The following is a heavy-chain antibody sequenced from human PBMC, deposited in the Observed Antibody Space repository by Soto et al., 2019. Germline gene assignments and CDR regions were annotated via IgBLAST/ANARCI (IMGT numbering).Heavy chain of an antibody. CDR1: GGSFTSNNW. V-gene: IGHV4-4*02. J-gene: IGHJ4*02. D-gene: IGHD1-7*01. CDR3: ASRDPGTSVDY. Sequence: SETLSLTCAVSGGSFTSNNWWTWVRQTPGQGLEWIGEIYRTGSTNYNPSLKSRVTISLDKSENQFSLKVTSLTAADTAVYYCASRDPGTSVDYWGQGTLVTVSS. CDR2: IYRTGST.